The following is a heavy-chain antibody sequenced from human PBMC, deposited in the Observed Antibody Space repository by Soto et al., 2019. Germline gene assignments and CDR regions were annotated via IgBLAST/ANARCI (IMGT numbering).Heavy chain of an antibody. CDR2: ISYDGSNK. J-gene: IGHJ3*02. V-gene: IGHV3-30*18. Sequence: PGGSLRLSCAASGFTFSSYGMHWVRQAPGKGLEWVAVISYDGSNKYYADSVKGRFTISRDNSKNTLYLQMNSLRAEDTAVYYCAKTDHYYDSRYHAFDIWGQGTMVTVSS. CDR3: AKTDHYYDSRYHAFDI. D-gene: IGHD3-22*01. CDR1: GFTFSSYG.